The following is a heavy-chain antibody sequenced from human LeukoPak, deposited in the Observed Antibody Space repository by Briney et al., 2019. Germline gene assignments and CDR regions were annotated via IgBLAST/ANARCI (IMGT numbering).Heavy chain of an antibody. CDR2: IYYSGST. CDR3: AREVPISSRWYSSSSGWFDP. Sequence: SQTLSLTCTVSGGSISSGGYYWSWIRQHPGKGLEWIGYIYYSGSTYYNPSLKSRVTISVDTSKNQFSLKLSSVTAADTAVYYCAREVPISSRWYSSSSGWFDPWGQGTLSPSPQ. D-gene: IGHD6-6*01. J-gene: IGHJ5*02. V-gene: IGHV4-31*03. CDR1: GGSISSGGYY.